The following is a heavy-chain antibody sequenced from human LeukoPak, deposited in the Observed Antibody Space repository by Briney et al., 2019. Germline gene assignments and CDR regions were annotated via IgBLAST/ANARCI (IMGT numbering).Heavy chain of an antibody. J-gene: IGHJ6*03. V-gene: IGHV4-61*02. D-gene: IGHD4-11*01. Sequence: SETLSLTCTVSGGSISSGSYYWSWIRQPAGKGLEWIGRIYTSGSTNYNPSLKSRVTISVDTSKNQFSLKLSSVTAADTAAYYCARDNRKKKTTVSTYYYYMDVWGKGTTVTVSS. CDR3: ARDNRKKKTTVSTYYYYMDV. CDR1: GGSISSGSYY. CDR2: IYTSGST.